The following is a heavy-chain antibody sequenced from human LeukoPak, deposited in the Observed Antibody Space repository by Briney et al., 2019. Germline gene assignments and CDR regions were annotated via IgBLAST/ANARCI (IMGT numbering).Heavy chain of an antibody. CDR2: IYNSGST. Sequence: PSQTLSLTCAVSGGSISSGGYCWGGLRQPPGKGLGGVGYIYNSGSTYYNPSLKSRVTMSVDTSKTQFSLELSSVTAADTAVYYCARDFGGTYVAIYWGQGTLVTVSS. CDR1: GGSISSGGYC. CDR3: ARDFGGTYVAIY. D-gene: IGHD3-3*01. V-gene: IGHV4-30-2*01. J-gene: IGHJ4*02.